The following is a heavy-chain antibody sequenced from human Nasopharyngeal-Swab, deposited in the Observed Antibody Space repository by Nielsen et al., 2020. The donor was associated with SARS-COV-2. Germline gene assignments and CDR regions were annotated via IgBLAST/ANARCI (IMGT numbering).Heavy chain of an antibody. CDR1: GVSVDSGSYF. CDR3: AREDRWTLTSFYYALDV. Sequence: SETLSLTCAVSGVSVDSGSYFWSWVRQPAGKGLEWIGHIYTSGKTNYNPSLMSRLIISVDASKNQFSLRLTSVTASDTAVYYCAREDRWTLTSFYYALDVWGQGSAVTVSS. CDR2: IYTSGKT. V-gene: IGHV4-61*09. D-gene: IGHD4-17*01. J-gene: IGHJ6*02.